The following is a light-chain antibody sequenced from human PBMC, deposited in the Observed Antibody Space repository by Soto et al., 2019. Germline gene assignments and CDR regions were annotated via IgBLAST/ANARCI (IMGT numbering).Light chain of an antibody. CDR3: QQYDNVEPA. J-gene: IGKJ4*01. V-gene: IGKV1-33*01. CDR2: DAS. Sequence: DIQMTQSPSSLSASVGDRVTITCQASQDITNYLNWYQQKPGKAPKVLIFDASNLKTGVPSRFSGSGSGTNFTLTISSLQPEDIATYYCQQYDNVEPAFGGGTKVEIK. CDR1: QDITNY.